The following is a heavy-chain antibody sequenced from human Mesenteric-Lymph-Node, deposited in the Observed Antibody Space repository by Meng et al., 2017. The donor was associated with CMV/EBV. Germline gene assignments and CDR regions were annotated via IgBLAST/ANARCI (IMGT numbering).Heavy chain of an antibody. Sequence: ASVKVSCKASGYTFTDYCMHWARQAPGQGLEYMGWVTPYNGDTNYAQNFQGRVTLTRDTSISTAYMELSRLRSDDTAVYYCARELIAVAGMGVSYGMDVWGQGTTVTVSS. CDR3: ARELIAVAGMGVSYGMDV. J-gene: IGHJ6*02. CDR1: GYTFTDYC. CDR2: VTPYNGDT. V-gene: IGHV1-2*02. D-gene: IGHD6-19*01.